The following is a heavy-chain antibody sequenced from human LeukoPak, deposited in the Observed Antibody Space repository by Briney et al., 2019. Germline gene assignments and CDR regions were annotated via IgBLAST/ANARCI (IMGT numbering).Heavy chain of an antibody. J-gene: IGHJ4*02. CDR2: ISGSGGST. CDR3: AKKGWGSSSWIYFDY. V-gene: IGHV3-23*01. D-gene: IGHD6-13*01. Sequence: QPGGSLRLSCAASGFTFSSYGMSWVRQAPGKGLEWVSAISGSGGSTYYADPVKGRFTISRDNAKNSLYLQMNSLRAEDTAVYYCAKKGWGSSSWIYFDYWGQGTLVTVSS. CDR1: GFTFSSYG.